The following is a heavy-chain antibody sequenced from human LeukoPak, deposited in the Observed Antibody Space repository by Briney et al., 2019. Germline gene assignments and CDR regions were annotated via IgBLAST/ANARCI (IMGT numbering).Heavy chain of an antibody. CDR2: INTNTGNP. CDR1: GYTFTINA. D-gene: IGHD4-17*01. J-gene: IGHJ4*02. CDR3: ARDLYGDYGV. Sequence: ASVRVSSTGSGYTFTINAMNWVRQAPGQGREWMGWINTNTGNPTYAQGFTERFVFSLDTSISTAYLQISSLKAEDTAVYYCARDLYGDYGVWGQGTLVTVSS. V-gene: IGHV7-4-1*02.